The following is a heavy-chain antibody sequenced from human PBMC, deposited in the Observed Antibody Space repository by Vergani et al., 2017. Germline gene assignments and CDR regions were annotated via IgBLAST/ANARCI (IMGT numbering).Heavy chain of an antibody. J-gene: IGHJ4*02. CDR1: GYTLSRYS. CDR2: INTNTGNP. D-gene: IGHD3-22*01. Sequence: QVQLVQSGSELKKPGASVKVSCKASGYTLSRYSIYWVRQAPGQGLEWMGWINTNTGNPAYAQGFRGRFVFSLDTSVNTAYLQINNLKSDDTAVYYCARVGQNYYDSSGYHNRYYFDYWGQGTLVTVSS. V-gene: IGHV7-4-1*02. CDR3: ARVGQNYYDSSGYHNRYYFDY.